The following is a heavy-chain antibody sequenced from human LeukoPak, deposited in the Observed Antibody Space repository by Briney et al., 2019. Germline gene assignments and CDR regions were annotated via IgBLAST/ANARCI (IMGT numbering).Heavy chain of an antibody. Sequence: PGGSLRLSCAASGFTFSSYSMNWVRQAPGKGLEWVSSISSSSSYIYYADSVKGRFTISRDNAKNSLYLQMNSLRAEDTALYYCAKDMGSSWTFDYWGQGTLVTVSS. CDR2: ISSSSSYI. V-gene: IGHV3-21*04. D-gene: IGHD6-13*01. J-gene: IGHJ4*02. CDR3: AKDMGSSWTFDY. CDR1: GFTFSSYS.